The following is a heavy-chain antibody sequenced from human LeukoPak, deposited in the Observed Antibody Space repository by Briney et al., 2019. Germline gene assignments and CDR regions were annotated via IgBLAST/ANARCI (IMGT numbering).Heavy chain of an antibody. D-gene: IGHD2-2*01. J-gene: IGHJ5*02. V-gene: IGHV3-48*01. CDR1: GFTFTTYN. CDR2: ICTSSSTI. CDR3: ARDPCSSTSCYVGWFDP. Sequence: PGGSLRLSCAASGFTFTTYNMNWVRQAPGKGREWVSYICTSSSTIYYADSVKGRFTISRDNAKNSLYLQMNSLRAEDTAVYYCARDPCSSTSCYVGWFDPWGQGTLVTVSS.